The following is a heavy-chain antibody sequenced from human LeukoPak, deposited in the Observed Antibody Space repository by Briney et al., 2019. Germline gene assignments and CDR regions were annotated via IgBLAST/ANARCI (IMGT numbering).Heavy chain of an antibody. Sequence: SETLSLTCTVSGVSISSSYWSWIRQPPGKRLEWIGYIYYSGNTNSNPSLKSRVTISADTSKNQFSLKLSSVTAADTAVYYCVRGNYDNRGYSNAFDIWGQGAMVTVSS. CDR2: IYYSGNT. D-gene: IGHD3-22*01. J-gene: IGHJ3*02. CDR3: VRGNYDNRGYSNAFDI. CDR1: GVSISSSY. V-gene: IGHV4-59*01.